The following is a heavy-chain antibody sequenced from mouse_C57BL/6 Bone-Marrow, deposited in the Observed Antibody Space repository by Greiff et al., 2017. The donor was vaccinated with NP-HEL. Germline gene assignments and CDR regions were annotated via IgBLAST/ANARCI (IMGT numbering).Heavy chain of an antibody. D-gene: IGHD1-1*01. V-gene: IGHV1-76*01. CDR1: GYTFTDYY. CDR3: ARPHYYGSSYGFAY. CDR2: IYPGSGNT. Sequence: VKLMESGAELVRPGASVKLSCKASGYTFTDYYINWVKQRPGQGLEWIARIYPGSGNTYYNEKFKGKATLTAEKSSSTAYMQLSSLTSEDSAVYFCARPHYYGSSYGFAYWGQGTLVTVSA. J-gene: IGHJ3*01.